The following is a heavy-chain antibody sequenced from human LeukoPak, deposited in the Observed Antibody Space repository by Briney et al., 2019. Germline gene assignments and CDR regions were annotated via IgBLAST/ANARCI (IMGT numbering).Heavy chain of an antibody. CDR1: GFTFTNYW. J-gene: IGHJ4*02. CDR2: IKQDGSEK. V-gene: IGHV3-7*01. Sequence: GGSLRLSCAASGFTFTNYWMSWVRQAPGKGLEWVANIKQDGSEKYYVDSVKGRFTISRDNAKNSLYLQMNSLRAEDTAVYYCARGRSYGDYFDYWGQGTLVTVSS. D-gene: IGHD4-17*01. CDR3: ARGRSYGDYFDY.